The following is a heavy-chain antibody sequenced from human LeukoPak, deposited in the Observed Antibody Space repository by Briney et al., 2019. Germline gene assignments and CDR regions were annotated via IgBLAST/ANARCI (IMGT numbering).Heavy chain of an antibody. CDR1: GFTFSSYS. CDR3: ARDRLGYCSGGSCFFDY. CDR2: ISSSSSTI. D-gene: IGHD2-15*01. Sequence: GGSLRLSCAASGFTFSSYSMNWVREAPGKGLEWVSYISSSSSTIYYADSVKGRFTISRDNAKNSLYLQMNSLRAEDTAVYYCARDRLGYCSGGSCFFDYWGQGTLVTVSS. J-gene: IGHJ4*02. V-gene: IGHV3-48*01.